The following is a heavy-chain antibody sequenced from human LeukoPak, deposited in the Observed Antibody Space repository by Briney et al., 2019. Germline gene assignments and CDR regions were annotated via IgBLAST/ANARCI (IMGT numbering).Heavy chain of an antibody. CDR3: AGLSHYGSGSPGYYYGMDV. D-gene: IGHD3-10*01. CDR1: GGSISSGDYY. Sequence: SQTLSLTCTVSGGSISSGDYYWSWIRQPPGKGLEWIGYIYYSGSTYYNPSLKSRVTISVDTSKNQFSLKLSSVTAADTAVYYCAGLSHYGSGSPGYYYGMDVWGQGTTVTVSS. V-gene: IGHV4-30-4*01. J-gene: IGHJ6*02. CDR2: IYYSGST.